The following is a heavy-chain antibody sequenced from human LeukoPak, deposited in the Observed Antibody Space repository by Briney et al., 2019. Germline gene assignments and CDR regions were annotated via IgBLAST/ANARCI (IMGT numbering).Heavy chain of an antibody. D-gene: IGHD3-16*01. Sequence: GGSLRLSCAASGFTFSSYSMNWVRQAPGRGLEWVSSISSSSSYIYYADSVKGRFTISRDNAKNSLYLQMNSRRAEDTAVYYCARDWGYYYYYGMDVWGQGTTVTVSS. J-gene: IGHJ6*02. CDR2: ISSSSSYI. V-gene: IGHV3-21*01. CDR1: GFTFSSYS. CDR3: ARDWGYYYYYGMDV.